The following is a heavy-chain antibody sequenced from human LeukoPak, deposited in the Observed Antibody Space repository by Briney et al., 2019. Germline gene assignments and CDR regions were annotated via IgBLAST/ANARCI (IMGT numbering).Heavy chain of an antibody. CDR3: ARGGDIVVVPAAQFDY. Sequence: ASVKVSCKASGYTFTSYDNNWVRQATGQGLEWMGWMNPNSGNTGYAQKFQGRVTMTRNTSISTAYMELSSLRSEDTAVYYCARGGDIVVVPAAQFDYWGQGTLVTVSS. CDR2: MNPNSGNT. D-gene: IGHD2-2*01. CDR1: GYTFTSYD. V-gene: IGHV1-8*01. J-gene: IGHJ4*02.